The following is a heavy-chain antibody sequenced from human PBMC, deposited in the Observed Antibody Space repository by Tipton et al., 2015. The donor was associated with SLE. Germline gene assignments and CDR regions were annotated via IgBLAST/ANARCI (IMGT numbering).Heavy chain of an antibody. CDR1: GFTFSSYG. J-gene: IGHJ4*02. Sequence: SLRLSCAASGFTFSSYGMHWVRQAPGKGLEWVAVIWYDGSNKYYADSVKGRFTISRDNSKNTLYLQMNSLRVEDTAVYYCAKDRAHYYGSGSFYYFDYWGQGTLVTVSS. V-gene: IGHV3-33*06. D-gene: IGHD3-10*01. CDR3: AKDRAHYYGSGSFYYFDY. CDR2: IWYDGSNK.